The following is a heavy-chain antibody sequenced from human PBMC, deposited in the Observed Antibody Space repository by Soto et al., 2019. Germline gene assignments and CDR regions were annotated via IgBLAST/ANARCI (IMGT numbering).Heavy chain of an antibody. CDR3: AHRPSGWYLFDY. V-gene: IGHV2-5*01. CDR2: IYWNDDK. D-gene: IGHD6-19*01. CDR1: GFSLSTSGLG. J-gene: IGHJ4*02. Sequence: QITLKESGPTLVRPTQTLTLTCTFSGFSLSTSGLGVGWIRQPPGKALAWLALIYWNDDKRYSPSLKARLTLTKDTSKNQVVLTMTNMDPVDTATYYCAHRPSGWYLFDYWGQGTLVTVSS.